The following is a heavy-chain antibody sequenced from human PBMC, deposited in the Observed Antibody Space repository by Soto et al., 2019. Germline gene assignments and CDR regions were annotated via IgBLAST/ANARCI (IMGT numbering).Heavy chain of an antibody. Sequence: ASVKVSCKVSGYTLTELSMHWVRQAPGRGLEWMGGFDPEDGETIYAQKFQGRVTMTEDTSTDTAYMELSSLRSEDTAVYYCATVDAYYYDSSGFRVPSTQDYWGQGNLVTVSS. CDR2: FDPEDGET. CDR3: ATVDAYYYDSSGFRVPSTQDY. D-gene: IGHD3-22*01. J-gene: IGHJ4*02. V-gene: IGHV1-24*01. CDR1: GYTLTELS.